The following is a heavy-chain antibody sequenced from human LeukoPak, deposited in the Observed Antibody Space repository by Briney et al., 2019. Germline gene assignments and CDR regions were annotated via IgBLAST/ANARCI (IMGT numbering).Heavy chain of an antibody. D-gene: IGHD4-17*01. Sequence: SQTLSLTCTVSGGSMSSYYWNWIRQPPGKGLEWMGYIYYSGSTNYNPSLKSRVTMSVDTSKNQFSLKLSSVTAADTAVYYCARDLGADYGDYVFDPWVQGTLVIVSS. V-gene: IGHV4-59*01. CDR2: IYYSGST. CDR1: GGSMSSYY. J-gene: IGHJ5*02. CDR3: ARDLGADYGDYVFDP.